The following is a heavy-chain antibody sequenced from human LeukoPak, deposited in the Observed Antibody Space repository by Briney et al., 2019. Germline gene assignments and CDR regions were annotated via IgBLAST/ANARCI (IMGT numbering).Heavy chain of an antibody. CDR2: ISSSSSYI. V-gene: IGHV3-21*01. J-gene: IGHJ4*02. D-gene: IGHD3-22*01. CDR3: ARVPYDSSGFILHFDY. Sequence: KSGGSLRLSCAASGFTFSSHSMNWVRQAPGKGLEWVSSISSSSSYIYYADSVKGRFTISRDNAKNSLYLQMNSLRAEDTAVYYCARVPYDSSGFILHFDYWGQGTLVTVSS. CDR1: GFTFSSHS.